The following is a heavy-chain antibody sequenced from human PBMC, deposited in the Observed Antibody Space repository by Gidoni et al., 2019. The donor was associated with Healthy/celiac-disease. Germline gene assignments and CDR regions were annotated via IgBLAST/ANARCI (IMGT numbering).Heavy chain of an antibody. D-gene: IGHD3-16*02. CDR1: GFSLSTSGVG. CDR3: AHSNYDYVWGSYPKDV. CDR2: IYWNDDK. Sequence: QITLKESGPTLVKPTQTLTLTCTFSGFSLSTSGVGVGWIRQPPGRALEWLALIYWNDDKRYSPSLKSRLTITQDTSKNQVVLTMTNMDPVDTATYYCAHSNYDYVWGSYPKDVWGQGTTVTVSS. J-gene: IGHJ6*02. V-gene: IGHV2-5*01.